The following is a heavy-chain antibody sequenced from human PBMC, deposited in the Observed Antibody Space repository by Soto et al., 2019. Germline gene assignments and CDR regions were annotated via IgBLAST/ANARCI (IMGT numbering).Heavy chain of an antibody. CDR1: GFTFTSSA. D-gene: IGHD6-19*01. CDR3: SKPLVAGSYHYYAMDV. V-gene: IGHV1-58*01. J-gene: IGHJ6*02. CDR2: IVVGSGNT. Sequence: GASVKVSCKASGFTFTSSAVQWVRQARGQRLEWIGWIVVGSGNTNYAQKFQERVTISRDNSKNTLYLQMNSLRAEDTAVYFCSKPLVAGSYHYYAMDVWGQGTTVTVSS.